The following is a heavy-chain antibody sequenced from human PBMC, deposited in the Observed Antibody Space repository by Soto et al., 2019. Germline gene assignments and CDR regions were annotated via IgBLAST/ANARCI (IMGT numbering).Heavy chain of an antibody. J-gene: IGHJ4*02. Sequence: QVQLVQSGAEGKRPGSSVKVSCTPSGGTFNTLSINWVRQAPGQGLEWMGAIIPFFDSTNYAQKFQDRVTITADKSLGTAYMELTSLRSDDTAVYYCTTRDQGRFDHWGQGTALTVSS. CDR1: GGTFNTLS. CDR2: IIPFFDST. D-gene: IGHD2-2*01. V-gene: IGHV1-69*06. CDR3: TTRDQGRFDH.